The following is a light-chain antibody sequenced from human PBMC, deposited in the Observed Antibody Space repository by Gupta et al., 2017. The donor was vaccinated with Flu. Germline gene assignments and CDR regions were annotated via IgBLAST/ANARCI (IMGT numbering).Light chain of an antibody. CDR1: RANIGSYF. CDR3: ADWDDSLSVS. CDR2: KNN. V-gene: IGLV1-47*01. J-gene: IGLJ2*01. Sequence: QSVTISCSGSRANIGSYFVYWYQQFPGRPPTLLSDKNNQRPSGVPDRFSGSKSDTSASLAISGLRPEDDAYYYCADWDDSLSVSFGGGTRLTVL.